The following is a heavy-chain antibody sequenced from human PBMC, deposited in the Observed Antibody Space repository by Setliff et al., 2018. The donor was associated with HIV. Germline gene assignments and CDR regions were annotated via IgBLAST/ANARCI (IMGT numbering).Heavy chain of an antibody. CDR2: INTQTGSP. J-gene: IGHJ5*02. V-gene: IGHV7-4-1*02. D-gene: IGHD4-17*01. CDR3: ARALYGEYGGDLNWLDP. Sequence: GASVKVSCKTSGYSFINYAINWVRQAPGQGLQWMGWINTQTGSPTYAQAFTGRFVFSVDSTVTTAHLQISGLKADDTAVYYCARALYGEYGGDLNWLDPWGQGTLVTV. CDR1: GYSFINYA.